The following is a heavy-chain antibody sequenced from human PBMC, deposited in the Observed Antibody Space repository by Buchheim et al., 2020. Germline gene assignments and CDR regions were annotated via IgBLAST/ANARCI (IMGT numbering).Heavy chain of an antibody. CDR3: ERERNCSSTSCYFSYYYYYYMDV. V-gene: IGHV3-33*01. CDR1: GFTFSSYG. CDR2: IWYDGSNK. D-gene: IGHD2-2*01. Sequence: QVQLVESGGGVVQPGRSLRLSCAASGFTFSSYGMHWVRQAPGKGLEWVAVIWYDGSNKYYADSVKGRFTISRDNSKNTLYLQMNSMRDEDTAVYYCERERNCSSTSCYFSYYYYYYMDVWGKGTT. J-gene: IGHJ6*03.